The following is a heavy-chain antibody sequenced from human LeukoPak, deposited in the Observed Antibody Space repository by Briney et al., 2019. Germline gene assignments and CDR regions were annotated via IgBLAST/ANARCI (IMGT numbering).Heavy chain of an antibody. CDR3: AIIVGATRNLTFDY. V-gene: IGHV3-23*01. Sequence: GGSLRLSCAASGFTFSSYAMSWVRQAPGKGLEWVSAISGSGGSTYYADSVKGRFAISRDNSKNTLYLQMNSLRAEDTAVYYCAIIVGATRNLTFDYWGQGTLVTVSS. CDR2: ISGSGGST. CDR1: GFTFSSYA. D-gene: IGHD1-26*01. J-gene: IGHJ4*02.